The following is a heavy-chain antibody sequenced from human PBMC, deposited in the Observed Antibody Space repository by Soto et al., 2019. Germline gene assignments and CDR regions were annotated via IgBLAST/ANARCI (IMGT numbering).Heavy chain of an antibody. J-gene: IGHJ4*02. V-gene: IGHV3-30-3*01. D-gene: IGHD3-9*01. CDR2: LSSDSNNK. CDR3: ANFEAV. Sequence: QVQLVESGGGVVQPGRSLRLCCAASGFSFSYYDMHWVRQVPGKGLEWVALLSSDSNNKYYADSVKGRFTISRDNSKNTLYLQMNSLRPEDTAVSYCANFEAVGVQGTLVTVSS. CDR1: GFSFSYYD.